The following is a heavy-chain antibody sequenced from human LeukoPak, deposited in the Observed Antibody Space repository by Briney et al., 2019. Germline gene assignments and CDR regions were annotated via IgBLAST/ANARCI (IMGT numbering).Heavy chain of an antibody. Sequence: GGTLRLSCAASGFTFSSYGMSWVRQAPGKGLEWVSAISGSGGSTYYADSVKGRFTISRDNSKNTLYLQMNSLRAEDTAVYYCARGGAAASFDPWGQGTLVTVSS. CDR1: GFTFSSYG. J-gene: IGHJ5*02. CDR3: ARGGAAASFDP. D-gene: IGHD6-13*01. V-gene: IGHV3-23*01. CDR2: ISGSGGST.